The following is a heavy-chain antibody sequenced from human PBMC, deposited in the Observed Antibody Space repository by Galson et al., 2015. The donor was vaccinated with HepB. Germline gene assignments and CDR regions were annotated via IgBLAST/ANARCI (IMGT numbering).Heavy chain of an antibody. Sequence: SLRLSCAASGLTFSSYGMHWVRQAPGKGLEWVAVISYDGSNKYYADFVKGRFTISRDNSKNTLYLQMNSLRAEDTAVYYCAKALGELQPFYYYYGMDVWGQGTTVTVPS. J-gene: IGHJ6*02. CDR3: AKALGELQPFYYYYGMDV. D-gene: IGHD1-26*01. CDR1: GLTFSSYG. CDR2: ISYDGSNK. V-gene: IGHV3-30*18.